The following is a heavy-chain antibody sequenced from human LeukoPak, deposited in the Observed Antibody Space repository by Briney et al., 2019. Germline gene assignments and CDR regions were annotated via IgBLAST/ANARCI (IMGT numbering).Heavy chain of an antibody. J-gene: IGHJ4*02. V-gene: IGHV3-23*01. D-gene: IGHD2-15*01. CDR2: ISGGGGTT. CDR3: AKGGRYCSGGSCYSSH. CDR1: GFTFSSYA. Sequence: GGSLRLSCAASGFTFSSYAMSWVRQAPGKGLEWVSAISGGGGTTYYADSVKGRFTISRDNSKNTLYLHMNSLRAEDTAVYYCAKGGRYCSGGSCYSSHWGQGTLVTVSS.